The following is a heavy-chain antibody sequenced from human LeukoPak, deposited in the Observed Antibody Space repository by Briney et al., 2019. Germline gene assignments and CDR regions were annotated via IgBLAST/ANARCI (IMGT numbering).Heavy chain of an antibody. CDR2: IRYDGSDK. CDR3: AKRYCSSATCYWVAFDI. D-gene: IGHD2-2*01. Sequence: GGSLRLSCSASGFTFNTYGMHWVRQAPGKGLEWVAFIRYDGSDKYYADSVKGRFTISRDNSKNTMYLQMNSLRAEDTALYYCAKRYCSSATCYWVAFDIWGQGTMVTVSS. J-gene: IGHJ3*02. CDR1: GFTFNTYG. V-gene: IGHV3-30*02.